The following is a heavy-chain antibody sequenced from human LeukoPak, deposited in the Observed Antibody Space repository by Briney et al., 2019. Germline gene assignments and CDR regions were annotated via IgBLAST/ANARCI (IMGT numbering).Heavy chain of an antibody. CDR1: GGSISSGDYY. CDR2: IYYSGST. D-gene: IGHD3-10*01. Sequence: SETLSLTXTVSGGSISSGDYYWSWISQPPGKGLEWIGYIYYSGSTYYNPSLKSRVTISVDTSKNQFSLKLSSVTAADTAVYYCAREVSGSYYGYWGQGTLVTVSS. J-gene: IGHJ4*02. CDR3: AREVSGSYYGY. V-gene: IGHV4-30-4*08.